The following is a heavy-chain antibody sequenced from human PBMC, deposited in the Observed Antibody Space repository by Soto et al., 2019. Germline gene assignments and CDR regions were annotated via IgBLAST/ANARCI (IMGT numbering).Heavy chain of an antibody. J-gene: IGHJ3*02. CDR1: GYTFTSYG. V-gene: IGHV1-18*01. Sequence: ASVKVSCKASGYTFTSYGISWVRQAPGQGLEWLGWISAYNGNTNYAQKLQGRVTMTTDTSTSTAYMELRSLRSDDTAVYYCARAYYYDSSGYYPDAFDIWGQGTMVTVSS. CDR3: ARAYYYDSSGYYPDAFDI. CDR2: ISAYNGNT. D-gene: IGHD3-22*01.